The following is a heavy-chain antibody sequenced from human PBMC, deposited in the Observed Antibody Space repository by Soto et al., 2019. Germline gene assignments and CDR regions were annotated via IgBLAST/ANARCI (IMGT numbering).Heavy chain of an antibody. D-gene: IGHD3-22*01. V-gene: IGHV1-3*01. CDR2: INPGNGNT. Sequence: GASVKVSCKASGYTFTSYGINWVRQAPGRGLEWMGWINPGNGNTKYSQQFQGRVIIDRDTSASTAHMELSSLRSEDTAVYYCARGGYFDSSNYLAYWGLGTLVTVS. J-gene: IGHJ4*02. CDR1: GYTFTSYG. CDR3: ARGGYFDSSNYLAY.